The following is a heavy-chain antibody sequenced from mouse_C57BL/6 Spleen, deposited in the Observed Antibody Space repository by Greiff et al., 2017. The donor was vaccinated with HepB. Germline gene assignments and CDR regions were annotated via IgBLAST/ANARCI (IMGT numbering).Heavy chain of an antibody. CDR3: ARVDGSSSYYFDY. Sequence: VQLQQSGPVLVKPGASVKMSCKASGYTFTDYYMNWVKQSHGKSLEWIGVINPYNGGTSYNQKFKGKATLTVDKSSSTAYMELNSLTSEDSAVYYCARVDGSSSYYFDYWGQGTTLTVSS. CDR2: INPYNGGT. CDR1: GYTFTDYY. D-gene: IGHD1-1*01. J-gene: IGHJ2*01. V-gene: IGHV1-19*01.